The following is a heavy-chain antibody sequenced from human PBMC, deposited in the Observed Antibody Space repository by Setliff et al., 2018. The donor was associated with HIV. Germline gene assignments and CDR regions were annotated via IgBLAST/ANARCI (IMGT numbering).Heavy chain of an antibody. J-gene: IGHJ5*02. V-gene: IGHV4-59*12. CDR1: GGSISSYY. CDR2: IYHSGTS. CDR3: ARWYTTGRGWFDP. D-gene: IGHD6-25*01. Sequence: SETLSLTCTVSGGSISSYYWSWIRQPPGKGLEWMGYIYHSGTSNYNPSLKSRVTISVDTSKNQFSLRLTSVTAADTAVYYCARWYTTGRGWFDPWGQGTLVTVSS.